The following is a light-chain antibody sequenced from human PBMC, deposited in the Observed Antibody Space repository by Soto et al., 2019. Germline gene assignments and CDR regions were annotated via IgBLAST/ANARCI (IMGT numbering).Light chain of an antibody. CDR2: TAS. V-gene: IGKV1-39*01. J-gene: IGKJ1*01. CDR1: QSISSW. Sequence: DIQMTQSPSTLSASVGDRVTITCRASQSISSWLAWYQQKPGKAPNLLIYTASNLESGVPSRFSGSGSGTDFTLTISSLQPEDFATYYCQQSHSIPLTFGQGTKVDIK. CDR3: QQSHSIPLT.